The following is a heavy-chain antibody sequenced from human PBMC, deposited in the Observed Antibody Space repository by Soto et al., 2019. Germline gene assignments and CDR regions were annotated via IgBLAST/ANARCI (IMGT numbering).Heavy chain of an antibody. D-gene: IGHD2-15*01. CDR2: ITGNGGST. CDR1: GFTFTTYG. J-gene: IGHJ4*02. CDR3: ARARRDCSSGSCYLYYFDY. Sequence: EVQLVESGGGLVQPGGSLRLSCAASGFTFTTYGIHWVRQAPGKGLGFVSAITGNGGSTYYADSVKGRFTISRDNSKNTVYLQMGSLSVEDMGVYYCARARRDCSSGSCYLYYFDYWGQGTLVTVSS. V-gene: IGHV3-64*07.